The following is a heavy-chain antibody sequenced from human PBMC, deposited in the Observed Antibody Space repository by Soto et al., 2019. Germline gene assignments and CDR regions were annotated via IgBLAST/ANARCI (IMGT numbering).Heavy chain of an antibody. Sequence: GGSLRLSCAASGFTFSSYEMNWVRQAPGKGLEWVSYISSSGSTIYYADSVKGRFTISRDNAKNSLYLQMNSLRAEDTAVYYCARDSGSYSRSWFDPWGQGTLVTVSS. J-gene: IGHJ5*02. CDR3: ARDSGSYSRSWFDP. D-gene: IGHD1-26*01. CDR2: ISSSGSTI. V-gene: IGHV3-48*03. CDR1: GFTFSSYE.